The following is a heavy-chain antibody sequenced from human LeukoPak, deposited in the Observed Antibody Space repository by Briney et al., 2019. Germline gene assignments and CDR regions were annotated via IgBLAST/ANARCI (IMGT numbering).Heavy chain of an antibody. D-gene: IGHD7-27*01. V-gene: IGHV3-66*01. CDR2: IYSGGST. CDR3: ARDELGIDY. Sequence: GGPLRLSCAASGFTLSSNYMSWVRQAPGKGLEWVSVIYSGGSTYYPDSVKGRFTTSRDNSKNALYLQMNSLRAEDTAVYYCARDELGIDYWGQGTLVTVSS. CDR1: GFTLSSNY. J-gene: IGHJ4*02.